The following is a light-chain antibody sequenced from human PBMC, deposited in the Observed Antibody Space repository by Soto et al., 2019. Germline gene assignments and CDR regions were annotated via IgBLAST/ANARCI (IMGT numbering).Light chain of an antibody. Sequence: QSVLTQPPSVSGAPGQRVTISCTGSSSNIGAGYDVHWYQQLPGTAPKLLIYGNSNRPSGVPDRFSGSKSGTSASLAITGXXXXXXXXXYCQSYDSSLSGWVFGGGTKLTVL. CDR3: QSYDSSLSGWV. V-gene: IGLV1-40*01. CDR2: GNS. CDR1: SSNIGAGYD. J-gene: IGLJ3*02.